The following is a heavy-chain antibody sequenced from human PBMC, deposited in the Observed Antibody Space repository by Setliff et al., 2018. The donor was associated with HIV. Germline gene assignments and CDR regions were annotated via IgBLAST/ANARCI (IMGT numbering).Heavy chain of an antibody. CDR3: AKGWSSSWYASSGYFQH. CDR2: ISSSNSSYT. CDR1: GFTFSDYY. D-gene: IGHD6-13*01. V-gene: IGHV3-11*06. J-gene: IGHJ1*01. Sequence: GGSLRLSCAASGFTFSDYYMSWIRQAPGKGLEWVSFISSSNSSYTNYADSVKGRFTISRDNAKNSLYLQMNSLRAEDTAVYYCAKGWSSSWYASSGYFQHWGQGTLVTVSS.